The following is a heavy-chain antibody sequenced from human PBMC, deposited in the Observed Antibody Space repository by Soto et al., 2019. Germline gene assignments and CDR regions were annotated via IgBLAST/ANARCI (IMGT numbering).Heavy chain of an antibody. CDR1: GFSLSSSGVG. V-gene: IGHV2-5*01. Sequence: QITLKESGPTLVQPTQTLTLTCQFSGFSLSSSGVGVGWIRPPPGKGVEWLALTYWHDEKRYSPSLRSRLTITKDTAKNQVVLTMTNMDPVDTATYFCAHGIVATGHFDYWGQGTLVTVSS. D-gene: IGHD5-12*01. CDR3: AHGIVATGHFDY. J-gene: IGHJ4*02. CDR2: TYWHDEK.